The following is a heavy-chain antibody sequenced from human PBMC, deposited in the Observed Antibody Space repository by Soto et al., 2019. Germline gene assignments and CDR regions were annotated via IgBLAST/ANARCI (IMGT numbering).Heavy chain of an antibody. CDR3: ARPVPAAGYYYGMDV. Sequence: QVQLVQSGAEVKKPGSSVKVSCKASGGTFSSYAISWVRQAPGQGLEWMGGIIPIFGTANYAQKFQGRVTITAAESTSPAYMELSSLRSEATAVYYCARPVPAAGYYYGMDVWGQGTTVTVSS. V-gene: IGHV1-69*12. CDR1: GGTFSSYA. CDR2: IIPIFGTA. D-gene: IGHD2-2*01. J-gene: IGHJ6*02.